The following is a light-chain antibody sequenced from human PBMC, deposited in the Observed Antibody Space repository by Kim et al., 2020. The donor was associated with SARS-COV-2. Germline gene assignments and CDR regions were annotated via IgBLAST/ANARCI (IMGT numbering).Light chain of an antibody. Sequence: VAWGQIVRTTCQGDSRRSYYATWYQQKPGPAPILVNYGKNNRPAGIPGRSSGSSAGNTASLTITGTQAGDEADYYCNPRDSNDNVVFGGGTQLTVL. CDR2: GKN. CDR3: NPRDSNDNVV. CDR1: SRRSYY. J-gene: IGLJ2*01. V-gene: IGLV3-19*01.